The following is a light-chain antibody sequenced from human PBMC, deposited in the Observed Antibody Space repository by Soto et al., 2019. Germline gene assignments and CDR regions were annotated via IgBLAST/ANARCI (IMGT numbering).Light chain of an antibody. J-gene: IGLJ2*01. Sequence: QLVLTQPPSASGTPGQRVTISCSGSSSKIGSKYVYWYQQLPGTAPKLLMYRNNQRPSGVPDRFSGSKSGTSASLAISGLRSEDEADYHCAAWDSNLGGPAFGGGTKLTVL. V-gene: IGLV1-47*01. CDR3: AAWDSNLGGPA. CDR1: SSKIGSKY. CDR2: RNN.